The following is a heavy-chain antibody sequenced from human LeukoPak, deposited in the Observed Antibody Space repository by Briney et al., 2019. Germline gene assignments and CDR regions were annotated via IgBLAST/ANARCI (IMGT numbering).Heavy chain of an antibody. CDR3: ARYGSYDAFDI. D-gene: IGHD1-26*01. CDR1: GGSISSYY. J-gene: IGHJ3*02. Sequence: KPSETLSLTCTVSGGSISSYYRSWIRRPAGKGLEWIGRIYTSRSTNYNPSLKSRVTMSVDKSKNQFSLKLSTVTAADTAVYYCARYGSYDAFDIWGQGTMVTVSS. V-gene: IGHV4-4*07. CDR2: IYTSRST.